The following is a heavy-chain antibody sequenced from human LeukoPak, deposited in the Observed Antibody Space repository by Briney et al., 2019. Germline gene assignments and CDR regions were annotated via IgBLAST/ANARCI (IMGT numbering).Heavy chain of an antibody. J-gene: IGHJ4*02. Sequence: ASVKVSCKASAGTFSSYAISWVRQAPGQGLEWMGGIIPIFGTANYSQKFQCRVTINADESTSTDYMELSSLRSEDTAVYYCAKGSFDYWGQGTLVTVSS. D-gene: IGHD3-10*01. V-gene: IGHV1-69*13. CDR2: IIPIFGTA. CDR3: AKGSFDY. CDR1: AGTFSSYA.